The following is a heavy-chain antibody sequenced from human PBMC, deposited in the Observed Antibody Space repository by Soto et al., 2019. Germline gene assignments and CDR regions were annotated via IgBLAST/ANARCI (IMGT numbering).Heavy chain of an antibody. V-gene: IGHV5-51*01. Sequence: GESLKISCKGSGYSFTSYWIGWVRQMPGKGLEWMGIIYPGDSDTRYSPSFQGQVTIPADKSISTAYLQWSSLKASDTAMYYCALYSSSSGYYYGMDVWGQGTTVTVSS. CDR2: IYPGDSDT. D-gene: IGHD6-6*01. J-gene: IGHJ6*02. CDR3: ALYSSSSGYYYGMDV. CDR1: GYSFTSYW.